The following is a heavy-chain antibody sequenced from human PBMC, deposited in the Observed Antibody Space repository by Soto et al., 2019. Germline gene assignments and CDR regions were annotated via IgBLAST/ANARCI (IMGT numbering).Heavy chain of an antibody. Sequence: GESLKISCKGSGYSFTNYWIGWVRQMPGKGLEWMGIIYPGDSDTRYSPSFQGQVTISADKSISTAYLQWSRLRSDDTAVYYCARDSPDYYFDYWGQGTLVTVSS. J-gene: IGHJ4*02. CDR3: ARDSPDYYFDY. V-gene: IGHV5-51*01. CDR1: GYSFTNYW. CDR2: IYPGDSDT. D-gene: IGHD2-15*01.